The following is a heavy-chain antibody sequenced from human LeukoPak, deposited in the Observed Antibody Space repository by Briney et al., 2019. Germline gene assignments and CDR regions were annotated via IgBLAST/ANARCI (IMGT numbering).Heavy chain of an antibody. D-gene: IGHD3-22*01. CDR3: ARVGITMID. J-gene: IGHJ4*02. Sequence: SETLSLTCTVSGSSISSSSYYWGWIRQPPGKGLEWIGSIYYSGSTYYNPSLKSRVTISVDTSKNQFSLKLSSVTAADTAVYYCARVGITMIDWGQGTLVTVSS. CDR1: GSSISSSSYY. CDR2: IYYSGST. V-gene: IGHV4-39*07.